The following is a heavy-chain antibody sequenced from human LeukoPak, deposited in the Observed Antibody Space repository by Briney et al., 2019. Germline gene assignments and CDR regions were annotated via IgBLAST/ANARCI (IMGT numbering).Heavy chain of an antibody. V-gene: IGHV3-74*01. CDR3: ARDMTGPLDY. CDR1: GFTFSSYW. D-gene: IGHD1-20*01. J-gene: IGHJ4*02. Sequence: PGVSLRLSCEASGFTFSSYWMHWLRQAPGKGLVWISRINVDGGTTDYADSVRGRFTISRDNAKNTLYLQMNNLRAEDTAVYYCARDMTGPLDYWGQGTLVTASS. CDR2: INVDGGTT.